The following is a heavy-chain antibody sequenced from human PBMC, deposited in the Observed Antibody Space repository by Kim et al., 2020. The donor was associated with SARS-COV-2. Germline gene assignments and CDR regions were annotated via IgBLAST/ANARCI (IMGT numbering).Heavy chain of an antibody. J-gene: IGHJ4*02. V-gene: IGHV3-30*18. CDR1: GFTFSNYG. D-gene: IGHD6-19*01. CDR2: ISSDGSET. Sequence: GGSLRLSCAASGFTFSNYGMHWVRQAPGKGLEWVAVISSDGSETYYADSVKGRFTISRDNSEHTLFLQMNSLRAEDTAVYYCAKVYNIIAVVGIGHYWGQGTLVTVSS. CDR3: AKVYNIIAVVGIGHY.